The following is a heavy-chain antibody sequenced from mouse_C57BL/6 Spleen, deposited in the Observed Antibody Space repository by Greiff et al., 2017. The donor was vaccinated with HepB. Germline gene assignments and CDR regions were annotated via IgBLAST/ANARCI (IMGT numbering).Heavy chain of an antibody. Sequence: EVKLQESGAELVKPGASVKLSCTASGFNIKDYYMHWVKQRTEQGLEWIGRIDPEDGETKYAPKFQGKATITADTSSNTAYLQLSSLTSEDTAVYYCARYYGSSYDYYAMDYWGQGTSVTVSS. J-gene: IGHJ4*01. CDR2: IDPEDGET. CDR1: GFNIKDYY. D-gene: IGHD1-1*01. CDR3: ARYYGSSYDYYAMDY. V-gene: IGHV14-2*01.